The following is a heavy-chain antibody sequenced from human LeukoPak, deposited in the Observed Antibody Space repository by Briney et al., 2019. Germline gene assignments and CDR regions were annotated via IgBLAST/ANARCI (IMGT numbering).Heavy chain of an antibody. Sequence: GGSLRLSCAASGFTVSSNYMSWVRQAPGKGLEWASVIYSGGSTYYADSVKGRFTISRDNSKNTLYLQMNSLRAEDTAVYYCAKGTEPDYYYMDVWGKGTTVTVSS. CDR1: GFTVSSNY. CDR2: IYSGGST. J-gene: IGHJ6*03. D-gene: IGHD2-8*02. V-gene: IGHV3-53*01. CDR3: AKGTEPDYYYMDV.